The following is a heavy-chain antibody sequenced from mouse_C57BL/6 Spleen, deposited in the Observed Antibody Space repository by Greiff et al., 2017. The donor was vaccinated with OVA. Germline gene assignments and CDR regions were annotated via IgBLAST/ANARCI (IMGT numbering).Heavy chain of an antibody. CDR1: GYTFTSYW. Sequence: VQLQQPGAELVKPGASVKLSCKASGYTFTSYWMHWVKQRPGQGLEWIGMIHPNSGSTNYNEKFKSKATLTVDKSSSTAYMQLSILTSEDSAVYYCASGYYYGSSYWYFDVWGTGTTVTVSS. J-gene: IGHJ1*03. D-gene: IGHD1-1*01. V-gene: IGHV1-64*01. CDR2: IHPNSGST. CDR3: ASGYYYGSSYWYFDV.